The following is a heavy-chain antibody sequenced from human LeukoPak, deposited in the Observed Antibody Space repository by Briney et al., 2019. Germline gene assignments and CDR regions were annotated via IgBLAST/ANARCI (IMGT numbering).Heavy chain of an antibody. J-gene: IGHJ5*02. CDR1: GYSISSGYY. CDR2: IYTSGST. V-gene: IGHV4-38-2*02. Sequence: SETLSLTCTVSGYSISSGYYWGWIRQPPGKGLEWIGRIYTSGSTNYNPSLKSRVTISVDRSKNQFSLMLRSVTAADTAVYYCARAVGSSESNWFDPWGQGTLATVSS. D-gene: IGHD1-26*01. CDR3: ARAVGSSESNWFDP.